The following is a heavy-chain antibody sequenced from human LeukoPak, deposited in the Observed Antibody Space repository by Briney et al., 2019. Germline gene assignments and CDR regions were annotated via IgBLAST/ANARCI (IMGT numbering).Heavy chain of an antibody. J-gene: IGHJ4*02. CDR2: ISWNSGSI. CDR3: PKVFGGNHFAAFDS. V-gene: IGHV3-9*01. D-gene: IGHD3-3*01. CDR1: GFTFDDYA. Sequence: GRSLRLSCAASGFTFDDYAMHWVRQAPGKGLEWVSGISWNSGSIGYADSVKGRFTISRDNAKNSLYLQMNSLRAEDTALYYCPKVFGGNHFAAFDSWGQGPLVPVSS.